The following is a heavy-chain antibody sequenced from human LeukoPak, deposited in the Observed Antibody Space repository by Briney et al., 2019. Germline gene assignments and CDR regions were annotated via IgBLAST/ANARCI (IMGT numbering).Heavy chain of an antibody. CDR1: GFTFSTYN. D-gene: IGHD5-24*01. CDR3: ARAVSMSRGDY. Sequence: NPGGSLRLSCAASGFTFSTYNMNWVRQAPGKGLEWVSSISSSSSYIEYADSVKGRFTISRDNAKNSLYLQMNSLRAEDTAVYYCARAVSMSRGDYWGQGTLVTVSS. CDR2: ISSSSSYI. J-gene: IGHJ4*02. V-gene: IGHV3-21*01.